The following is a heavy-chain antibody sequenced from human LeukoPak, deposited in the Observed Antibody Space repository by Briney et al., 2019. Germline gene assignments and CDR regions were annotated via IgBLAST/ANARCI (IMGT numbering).Heavy chain of an antibody. CDR3: ARAMAVDFWSGYFESRRSYGMDV. Sequence: ASVKVSCKASGYTFTGYYMHWVRQAPGQGLEWMGRINPNSGGTNYAQKFQGRVTRTRDTSISTSYMELSRLGSDDTAVSSCARAMAVDFWSGYFESRRSYGMDVWGQGTTVTVSS. CDR2: INPNSGGT. V-gene: IGHV1-2*06. J-gene: IGHJ6*02. CDR1: GYTFTGYY. D-gene: IGHD3-3*01.